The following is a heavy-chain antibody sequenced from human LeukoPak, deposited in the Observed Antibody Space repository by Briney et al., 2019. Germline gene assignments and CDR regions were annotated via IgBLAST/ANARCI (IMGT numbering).Heavy chain of an antibody. CDR2: ISHSGST. J-gene: IGHJ4*02. CDR3: AREAWTEDFDY. Sequence: SETLSLTCAVYGGSFSGYYWSWIRQPPGKGLGWIGEISHSGSTNYNPSLKSRVTISVDTSKNQFSLKLSSVTAADTAVYYCAREAWTEDFDYWGQGTLVTVSS. CDR1: GGSFSGYY. D-gene: IGHD3/OR15-3a*01. V-gene: IGHV4-34*01.